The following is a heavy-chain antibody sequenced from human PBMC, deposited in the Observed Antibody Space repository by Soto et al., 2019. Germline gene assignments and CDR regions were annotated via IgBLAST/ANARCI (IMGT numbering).Heavy chain of an antibody. CDR3: ARHPERIAEIGWFDP. D-gene: IGHD6-13*01. CDR1: GFTFSSYS. Sequence: PGGSLRLSCAASGFTFSSYSMNWVRQAPGKGLEWVSYISSSSSTIYYADSVKGRFTISRDNAKNSLYLQMNSLRAEDTAVYYCARHPERIAEIGWFDPWGHGTLVTVSS. J-gene: IGHJ5*02. V-gene: IGHV3-48*01. CDR2: ISSSSSTI.